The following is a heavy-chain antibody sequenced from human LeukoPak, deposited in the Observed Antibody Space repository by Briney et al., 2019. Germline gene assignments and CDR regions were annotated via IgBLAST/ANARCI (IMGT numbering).Heavy chain of an antibody. CDR2: IYTSGST. CDR3: ARAQRYYDGMDV. J-gene: IGHJ6*02. Sequence: SETLSLTCTVSGGSISSYYWSWIRQPAGKGLEWIGRIYTSGSTNYNPSLKSRVTISVDTSQNQFSVTLSSVTAADTAVYYCARAQRYYDGMDVWGQGTTVTVSS. CDR1: GGSISSYY. V-gene: IGHV4-4*07.